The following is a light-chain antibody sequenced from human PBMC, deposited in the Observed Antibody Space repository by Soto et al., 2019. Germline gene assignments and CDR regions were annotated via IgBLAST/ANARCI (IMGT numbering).Light chain of an antibody. Sequence: EIVLTQSPGTLSLSPGERATLSCRASQSISRSYLAWYQQKPGQAPRFIIYGASTRATGVPDRFSGSGSGTDFTLNVSRLEPEDFAVYYCRRYGRSPLITFGQGTRLEIK. CDR3: RRYGRSPLIT. CDR2: GAS. V-gene: IGKV3-20*01. CDR1: QSISRSY. J-gene: IGKJ5*01.